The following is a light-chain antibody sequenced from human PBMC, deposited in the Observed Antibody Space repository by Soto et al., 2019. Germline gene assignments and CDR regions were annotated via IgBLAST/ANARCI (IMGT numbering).Light chain of an antibody. J-gene: IGLJ3*02. V-gene: IGLV1-40*01. Sequence: QLVLTQPPSVSGAPGPRVTISCTGSSSNIGAGYDVHWYQQLPGTAPKLLIYGNSNRPSGVPDRFSGSKSGTSASLAITGLQAEDEADYYCQSYDSSLSGSVFGGGTKLIVL. CDR3: QSYDSSLSGSV. CDR2: GNS. CDR1: SSNIGAGYD.